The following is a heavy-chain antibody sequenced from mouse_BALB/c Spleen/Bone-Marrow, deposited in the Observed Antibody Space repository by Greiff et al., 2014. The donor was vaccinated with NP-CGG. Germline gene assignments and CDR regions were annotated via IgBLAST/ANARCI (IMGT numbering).Heavy chain of an antibody. D-gene: IGHD2-4*01. Sequence: VKLVESGAELMKPGASVKISCKATGYTFSSYWIEWVKQRPGHGLEWIGEILPGSGSTNYNEKFKGKATFTADTSSNPAYMQLSSLTSEDSAVYYCARSGDYDENYWGQGTLVTVSA. V-gene: IGHV1-9*01. CDR1: GYTFSSYW. CDR3: ARSGDYDENY. CDR2: ILPGSGST. J-gene: IGHJ3*01.